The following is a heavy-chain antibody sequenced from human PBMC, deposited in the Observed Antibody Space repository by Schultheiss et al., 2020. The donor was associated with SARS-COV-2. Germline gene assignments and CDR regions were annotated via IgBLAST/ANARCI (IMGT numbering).Heavy chain of an antibody. V-gene: IGHV1-18*01. CDR1: GYTFTNYA. CDR2: ITPYNGLT. Sequence: ASVKVSCKASGYTFTNYAIHWVRQAPGQRLEWMGWITPYNGLTKYAQNLQDRVTMGRDTSTTTAYMELRSLRSDDTAVYYCARWRSKQLDYWGQGTLVTVSS. CDR3: ARWRSKQLDY. J-gene: IGHJ4*02. D-gene: IGHD1/OR15-1a*01.